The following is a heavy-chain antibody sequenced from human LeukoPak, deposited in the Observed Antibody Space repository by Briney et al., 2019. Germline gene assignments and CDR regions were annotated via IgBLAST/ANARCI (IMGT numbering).Heavy chain of an antibody. CDR2: IDTNTGAT. D-gene: IGHD2-8*02. Sequence: GASVKVSCKASGYTFTAYYIHWVRQAPGQGLERMGWIDTNTGATKYAQKFQGRVTITRDTSTGTAYMELSSLISGDTALYYCASEAFCAGGSCNVQRVASWGPGTLVTVSS. CDR3: ASEAFCAGGSCNVQRVAS. CDR1: GYTFTAYY. J-gene: IGHJ4*02. V-gene: IGHV1-2*02.